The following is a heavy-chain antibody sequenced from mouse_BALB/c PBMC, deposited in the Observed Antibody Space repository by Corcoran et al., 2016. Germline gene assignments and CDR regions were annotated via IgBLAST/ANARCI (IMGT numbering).Heavy chain of an antibody. V-gene: IGHV14-3*02. CDR1: GFTIKDTY. CDR3: AREGDGKGFAY. J-gene: IGHJ3*01. CDR2: IDPANGNT. Sequence: EVQLQQSGAELVKPGASVKLSCTASGFTIKDTYMHWVKQRPEQGLEWIGRIDPANGNTKYDPKFQGKATLTADTSSNTAYLQLSSLTSEDTDVYYCAREGDGKGFAYWGQGTLVTVSA. D-gene: IGHD2-1*01.